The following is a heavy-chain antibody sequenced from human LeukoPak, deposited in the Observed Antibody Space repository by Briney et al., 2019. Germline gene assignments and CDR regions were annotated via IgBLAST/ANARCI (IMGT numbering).Heavy chain of an antibody. J-gene: IGHJ4*02. D-gene: IGHD3-3*02. Sequence: GGSLRLSCAASGFTFSTYAMSWVRQAPGKGLEWVATVSGSGLYTYYADSVRGRFTISRDNSKDTFYPQMNSLRAEDTAVYYCAKLMSQPALMFFDQWGQGTLVTVSP. CDR2: VSGSGLYT. V-gene: IGHV3-23*01. CDR1: GFTFSTYA. CDR3: AKLMSQPALMFFDQ.